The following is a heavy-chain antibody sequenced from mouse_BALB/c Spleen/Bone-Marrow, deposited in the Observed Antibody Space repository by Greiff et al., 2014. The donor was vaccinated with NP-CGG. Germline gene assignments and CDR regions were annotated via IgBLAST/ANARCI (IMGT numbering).Heavy chain of an antibody. CDR3: ARDYDGYYAMDY. V-gene: IGHV1-74*01. CDR1: GYSFTSYW. D-gene: IGHD2-4*01. J-gene: IGHJ4*01. Sequence: QVQLKESGAELVRPGASVRLSCKASGYSFTSYWMNWVKQRPGQGLEWIGMIHPSDSDTRLNQKFKDKATLTVDKSSSTAYIQLSSPTSEDSAVYYCARDYDGYYAMDYWGQGTSVTVSS. CDR2: IHPSDSDT.